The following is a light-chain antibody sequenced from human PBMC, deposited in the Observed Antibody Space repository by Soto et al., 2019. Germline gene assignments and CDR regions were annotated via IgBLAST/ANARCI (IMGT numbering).Light chain of an antibody. CDR3: GSYADRKTFL. Sequence: QSVLTQPRSVSASPGQSVTISCTGTSSDVGRYDYVSWYQQHPGKAPKLIVYDVTERPSGVPDRFSGSKSGNTASLTISGLQAEDEADYFCGSYADRKTFLFGGGTKLTVL. CDR1: SSDVGRYDY. J-gene: IGLJ2*01. V-gene: IGLV2-11*01. CDR2: DVT.